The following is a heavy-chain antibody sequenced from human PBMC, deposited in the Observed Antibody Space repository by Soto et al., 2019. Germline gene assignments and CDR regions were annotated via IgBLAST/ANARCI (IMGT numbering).Heavy chain of an antibody. CDR1: GGTFSSYA. V-gene: IGHV1-69*01. D-gene: IGHD3-10*01. CDR2: IIPIFGTA. Sequence: QVQLVQSGAEVKKPGSSVKVSCKASGGTFSSYAISWVRQAPGQGLEWMGGIIPIFGTANYAQKFQGRVTSTADESTSTAYMELSSLRSEDTAVYYCAREKTMVRGVIRWFDPWGQGTLVTVSS. J-gene: IGHJ5*02. CDR3: AREKTMVRGVIRWFDP.